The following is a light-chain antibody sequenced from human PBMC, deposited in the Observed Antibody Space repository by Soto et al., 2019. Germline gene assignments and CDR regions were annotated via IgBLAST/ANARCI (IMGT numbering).Light chain of an antibody. V-gene: IGLV1-44*01. Sequence: QSVLTQPPSASGTPGQRVIISCSGSTSNIGSNTVNWYQQLPATAPKLLIYRDNQRPSGVPDRFSGSKSGTSAYLAISGLQSEDKSDYYCSTWDDSLNSVLFGGGTKLTVL. J-gene: IGLJ2*01. CDR1: TSNIGSNT. CDR3: STWDDSLNSVL. CDR2: RDN.